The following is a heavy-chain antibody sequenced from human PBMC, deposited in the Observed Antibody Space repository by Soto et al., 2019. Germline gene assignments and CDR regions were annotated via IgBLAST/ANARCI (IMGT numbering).Heavy chain of an antibody. CDR1: GFTFSSYR. CDR3: ARAGIAVAGTSRWFDP. D-gene: IGHD6-19*01. CDR2: IWYDGSNK. Sequence: PGVSLRLSCAASGFTFSSYRMHWVRQAPGKGLEWVAVIWYDGSNKYYADSVKGRFTISRDNSKNTLYLQMNSLRAEDTAVYYCARAGIAVAGTSRWFDPWGQGTLVTVSS. J-gene: IGHJ5*02. V-gene: IGHV3-33*01.